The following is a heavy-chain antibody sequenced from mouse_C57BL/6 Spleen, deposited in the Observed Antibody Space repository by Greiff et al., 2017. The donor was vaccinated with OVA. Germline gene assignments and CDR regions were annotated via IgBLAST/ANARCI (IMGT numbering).Heavy chain of an antibody. CDR1: GYTFTSYW. CDR3: AGGYYGSSWYFDV. Sequence: QVQLQQSGAELAKPGASVKLSCKASGYTFTSYWMHWVKQRPGQGLEWIGYINPSSGYTKYNQKFKDKATLTADKSSSTAYMQLSSLTYEDSAVYYGAGGYYGSSWYFDVWGTGTTVTVSS. J-gene: IGHJ1*03. CDR2: INPSSGYT. V-gene: IGHV1-7*01. D-gene: IGHD1-1*01.